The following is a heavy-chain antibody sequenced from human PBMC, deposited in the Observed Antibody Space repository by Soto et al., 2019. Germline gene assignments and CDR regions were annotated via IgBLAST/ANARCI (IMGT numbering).Heavy chain of an antibody. CDR3: ARHIIYGDYASYFDY. V-gene: IGHV4-39*01. CDR2: IFQSGSA. CDR1: GGSISRSSYY. Sequence: NPSETLSLTCTVSGGSISRSSYYWGWIRQPPGKGLEWIGSIFQSGSAYYNPSLKSRVTISVDTSKNQFSLKLNSVTAADTALFFCARHIIYGDYASYFDYWGQGALVTVSS. J-gene: IGHJ4*02. D-gene: IGHD4-17*01.